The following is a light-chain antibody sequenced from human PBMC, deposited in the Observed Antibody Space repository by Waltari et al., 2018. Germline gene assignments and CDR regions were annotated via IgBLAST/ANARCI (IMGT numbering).Light chain of an antibody. Sequence: EIVLTQSPGTLSLSPGEGATLSCRTSQTIRTTYLAWYQQKPGQAPTLLFYGTFSRATGIPDRFTGSGSGTDFSLTISSLEPEDFATYYCQQYDISPLTFGGGTKVEI. V-gene: IGKV3-20*01. CDR3: QQYDISPLT. J-gene: IGKJ4*01. CDR2: GTF. CDR1: QTIRTTY.